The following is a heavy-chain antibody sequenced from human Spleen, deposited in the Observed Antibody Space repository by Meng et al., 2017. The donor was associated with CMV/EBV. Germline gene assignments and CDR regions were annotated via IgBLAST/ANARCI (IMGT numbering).Heavy chain of an antibody. CDR1: GYTFTGYY. CDR3: ARDTEAGRGPNWFDP. Sequence: ASVKVSCKASGYTFTGYYMHWVRQAPGQGLEWMGWINPNSGGTNYAQKFQGRVTMTRDTSISTAYMELSRLRSDDTAVYYCARDTEAGRGPNWFDPWGQGTLVTVSS. J-gene: IGHJ5*02. CDR2: INPNSGGT. V-gene: IGHV1-2*02. D-gene: IGHD6-19*01.